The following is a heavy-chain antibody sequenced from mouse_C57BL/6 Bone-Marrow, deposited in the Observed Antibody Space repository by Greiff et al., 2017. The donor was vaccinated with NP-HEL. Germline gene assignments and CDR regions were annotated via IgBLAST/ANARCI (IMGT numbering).Heavy chain of an antibody. CDR2: ISSGGSYT. CDR3: ARQGYYYGSLDY. D-gene: IGHD1-1*01. CDR1: GFTFSSYG. V-gene: IGHV5-6*01. Sequence: EVKLVESGGDLVKPGGSLKLSCAASGFTFSSYGMSWVRQTPDKRLEWVATISSGGSYTYYPASVKGRFTLSRDNAKNTLYLQMSSLKSEDTAMYYCARQGYYYGSLDYWGQGTTLTVSS. J-gene: IGHJ2*01.